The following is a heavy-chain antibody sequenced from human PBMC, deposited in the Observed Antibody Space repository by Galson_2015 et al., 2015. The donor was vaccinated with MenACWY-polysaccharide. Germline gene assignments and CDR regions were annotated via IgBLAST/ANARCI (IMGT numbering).Heavy chain of an antibody. J-gene: IGHJ4*02. CDR1: GFTFNSYT. V-gene: IGHV3-23*01. CDR3: ANPGLSTGRSSDVDF. Sequence: SLRLSCAVSGFTFNSYTMSWVRQAPGKGLEWVSGVSGIGASTYYADSVKGRFTISRDNSRNTLYLQTNSLRAEDTAIYHCANPGLSTGRSSDVDFWGQGTLVTVSS. D-gene: IGHD6-25*01. CDR2: VSGIGAST.